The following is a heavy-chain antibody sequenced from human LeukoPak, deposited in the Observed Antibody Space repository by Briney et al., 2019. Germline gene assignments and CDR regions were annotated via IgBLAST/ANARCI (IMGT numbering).Heavy chain of an antibody. CDR2: INRSGST. CDR1: GGSFSSYY. D-gene: IGHD2-15*01. V-gene: IGHV4-34*01. CDR3: ASLGYCSGGSCYSNWFDP. Sequence: SETLSLTCAVYGGSFSSYYWSWIRQPPGKGLEWIGEINRSGSTNYNPSLKSRVTISVDTSKNQFSLKLSSVTAADTAVYYCASLGYCSGGSCYSNWFDPWGQGTLVTVSS. J-gene: IGHJ5*02.